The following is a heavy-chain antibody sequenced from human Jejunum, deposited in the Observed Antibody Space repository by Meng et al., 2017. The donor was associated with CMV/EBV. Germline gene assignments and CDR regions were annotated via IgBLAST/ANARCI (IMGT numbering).Heavy chain of an antibody. V-gene: IGHV1-3*04. J-gene: IGHJ5*02. CDR2: IYTDSGST. CDR3: ARGVISYHDS. CDR1: EYPFTTFA. Sequence: SCKASEYPFTTFAIHWVRQAPGQRLEWMGWIYTDSGSTKFSQKFQGRVSFTRDTPATTAYMELTSLRSEDTAVYYCARGVISYHDSWGQGTLVTVSS. D-gene: IGHD3-16*01.